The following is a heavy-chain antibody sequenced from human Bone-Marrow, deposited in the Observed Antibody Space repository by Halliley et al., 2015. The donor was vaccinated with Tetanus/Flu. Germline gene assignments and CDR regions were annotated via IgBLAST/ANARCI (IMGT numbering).Heavy chain of an antibody. CDR1: GFTFSSYS. D-gene: IGHD3-22*01. CDR2: ISGGSSYI. V-gene: IGHV3-21*01. J-gene: IGHJ4*02. Sequence: AASGFTFSSYSMNWVRQAPGKGLEWVSCISGGSSYIYYADSVKGRFTISRDNAKNSLYLQMNSLRAEDTAVYYCARDLSYSFDSSGQSPAYFDYWGQGALVTVSS. CDR3: ARDLSYSFDSSGQSPAYFDY.